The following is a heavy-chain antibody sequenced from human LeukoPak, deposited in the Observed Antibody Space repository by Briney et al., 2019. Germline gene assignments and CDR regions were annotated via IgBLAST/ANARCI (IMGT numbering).Heavy chain of an antibody. J-gene: IGHJ4*02. Sequence: PGGSLRLSCAASGFTFRSYPMSWVRQAPGKGLEWVSSIDSVKGRFTISRDNSKNTLYLQLNSLRAEDTAVYYCAKSRSSEARAGSNYWGQGTLVTVSS. D-gene: IGHD6-6*01. CDR1: GFTFRSYP. CDR2: I. V-gene: IGHV3-23*01. CDR3: AKSRSSEARAGSNY.